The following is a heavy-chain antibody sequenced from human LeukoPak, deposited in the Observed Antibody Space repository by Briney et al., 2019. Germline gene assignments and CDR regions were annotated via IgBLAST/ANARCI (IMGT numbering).Heavy chain of an antibody. Sequence: GGSLRLSCAASGFTVSSNYMSWVRQAPGKGLEWVSVIYSGGSTYYADSVKGRFTISRDNSKNTFYLQMSSLRVDDTAIYFCAKARGYCSGGSCYRYAFDIWGQGTMVTVSS. CDR2: IYSGGST. J-gene: IGHJ3*02. CDR1: GFTVSSNY. CDR3: AKARGYCSGGSCYRYAFDI. D-gene: IGHD2-15*01. V-gene: IGHV3-53*01.